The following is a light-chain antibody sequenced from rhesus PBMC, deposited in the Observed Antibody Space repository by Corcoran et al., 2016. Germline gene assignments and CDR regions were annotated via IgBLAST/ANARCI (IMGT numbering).Light chain of an antibody. CDR2: YAA. V-gene: IGKV1S14*01. CDR1: QGISNY. CDR3: QQHTSYPWT. J-gene: IGKJ1*01. Sequence: DIQMTQSPSSLSASVGDTVTITCRASQGISNYLAWYQQKPGKAPKPLISYAANLESGVPSRFSGSGSGTDFTLTISSLQPEDFAICYYQQHTSYPWTFGQGTKVEIE.